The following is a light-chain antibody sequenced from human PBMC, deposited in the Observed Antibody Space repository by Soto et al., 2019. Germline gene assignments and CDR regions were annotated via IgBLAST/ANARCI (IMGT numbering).Light chain of an antibody. CDR3: QQYGSSPLT. Sequence: IVLTQSPGTLSLTPGERAPLSCGASQRVISSSLAWYQQRPGQAPRLLIYGASIRATGIPDRFSGSGSGTDFTLTISRLEPEDFVVFYCQQYGSSPLTFGGRTKVDI. CDR1: QRVISSS. J-gene: IGKJ4*01. V-gene: IGKV3-20*01. CDR2: GAS.